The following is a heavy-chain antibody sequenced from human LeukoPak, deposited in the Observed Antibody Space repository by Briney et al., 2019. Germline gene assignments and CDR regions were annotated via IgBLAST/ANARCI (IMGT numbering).Heavy chain of an antibody. CDR1: GGSISSGGYY. CDR3: ARVRGMATIFFDY. CDR2: IYYSGST. D-gene: IGHD5-24*01. J-gene: IGHJ4*02. V-gene: IGHV4-31*03. Sequence: SETLSLTCTVSGGSISSGGYYWSWIRQHPGKGLEWIGYIYYSGSTYYDPSLKSRVTISVDTSKNQFSLKLSSVTAADTAVYYCARVRGMATIFFDYWGQGTLVTVSS.